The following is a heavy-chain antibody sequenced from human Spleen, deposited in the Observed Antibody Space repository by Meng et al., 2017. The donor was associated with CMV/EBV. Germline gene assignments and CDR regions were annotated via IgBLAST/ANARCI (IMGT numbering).Heavy chain of an antibody. V-gene: IGHV4-34*01. Sequence: QVPLQQWGAGLLKPSETLSPTCGVYGGSFSGSFYNWVRQPPGKGLEWIGEINLSGRSNYNPALKSRVTMSPDTSKNQFSLKLTSVTAADTAVYYCARGQSIFGIIIDYWGQGTLVTVSS. J-gene: IGHJ4*02. CDR1: GGSFSGSF. CDR3: ARGQSIFGIIIDY. CDR2: INLSGRS. D-gene: IGHD3-3*01.